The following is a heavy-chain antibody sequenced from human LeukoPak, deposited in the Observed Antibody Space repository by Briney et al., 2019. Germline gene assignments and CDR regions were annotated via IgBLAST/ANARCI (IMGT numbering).Heavy chain of an antibody. J-gene: IGHJ6*02. V-gene: IGHV3-49*03. CDR2: IRSKAYGGTT. Sequence: PGGSLRLSCTASGFTFGDYAMSWFRQAPGKGLEWVGFIRSKAYGGTTEYAASVKGRFTISRDDSKSIAYLQMNSLKTEDTAVYYCTRELGYCSSTSCYRSYYYYGMDVWGQGTTVTVSS. CDR1: GFTFGDYA. CDR3: TRELGYCSSTSCYRSYYYYGMDV. D-gene: IGHD2-2*02.